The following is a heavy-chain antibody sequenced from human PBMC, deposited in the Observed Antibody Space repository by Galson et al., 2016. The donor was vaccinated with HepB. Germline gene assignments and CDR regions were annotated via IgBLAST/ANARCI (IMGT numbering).Heavy chain of an antibody. Sequence: SLRLSCAASGFTFTSYSMNWVRQAPGKGLEWLSYISSSGTNIHYADSVKGRFPISRDNGRKSLYLQMSSLTDDDTAVYYCARGGGYSPFAYWGQGTLVTVSS. CDR3: ARGGGYSPFAY. D-gene: IGHD2-15*01. V-gene: IGHV3-48*02. J-gene: IGHJ4*02. CDR1: GFTFTSYS. CDR2: ISSSGTNI.